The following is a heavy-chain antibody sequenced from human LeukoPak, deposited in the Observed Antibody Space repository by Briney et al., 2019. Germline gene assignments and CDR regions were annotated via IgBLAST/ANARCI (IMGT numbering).Heavy chain of an antibody. CDR3: ARDDSRTGGFDP. J-gene: IGHJ5*02. CDR1: GYPFTSYD. D-gene: IGHD3-22*01. V-gene: IGHV1-8*01. CDR2: MNPNSGNT. Sequence: PSVKVSFKASGYPFTSYDINWVRQATGQGLEWMGWMNPNSGNTGYAQKFQGRVTMTRNTSISTAYMELSSLRSEDTAVYYCARDDSRTGGFDPWGQGTLVTVSS.